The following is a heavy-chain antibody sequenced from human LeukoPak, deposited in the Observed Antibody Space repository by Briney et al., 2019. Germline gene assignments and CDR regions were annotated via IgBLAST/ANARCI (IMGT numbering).Heavy chain of an antibody. J-gene: IGHJ4*02. D-gene: IGHD2-21*01. CDR3: TRGDYSFDY. V-gene: IGHV3-74*01. Sequence: GGSLRLSCAASGFSFRSYAMSWVRQAPGKGLEWVSRINSDGSSTSYADSVKGRLTISRDNIKNTLYLQMNSLTAEDTAVYYCTRGDYSFDYWGQGTLVTVSS. CDR1: GFSFRSYA. CDR2: INSDGSST.